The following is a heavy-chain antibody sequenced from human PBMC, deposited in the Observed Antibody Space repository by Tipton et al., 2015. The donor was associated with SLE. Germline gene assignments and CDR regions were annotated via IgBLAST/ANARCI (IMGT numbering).Heavy chain of an antibody. V-gene: IGHV3-30*18. CDR2: IWYDGSNK. CDR1: GFTFSSYG. CDR3: AKGLSPRDAFDI. J-gene: IGHJ3*02. Sequence: SLRLSCAASGFTFSSYGMHWVRQAPGKGLEWVAVIWYDGSNKYYADSVKGRFTISRDNSKNALHLQMNSLRAEDTAVYYCAKGLSPRDAFDIWGQGTMVTVSS.